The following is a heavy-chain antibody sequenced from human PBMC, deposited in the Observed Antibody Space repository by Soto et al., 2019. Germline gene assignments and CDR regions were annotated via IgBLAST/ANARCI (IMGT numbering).Heavy chain of an antibody. CDR1: GFTFSSYA. J-gene: IGHJ4*02. Sequence: GGSLRLSCAASGFTFSSYAMSWVRQAPGKGLEWVSAISGSGGSAYYADSVKGRFTISRDNSKNTLYLQMNSLRAEDTAVYYCANSGSYYLGYFDYWGQGTLVTVSS. V-gene: IGHV3-23*01. D-gene: IGHD3-10*01. CDR2: ISGSGGSA. CDR3: ANSGSYYLGYFDY.